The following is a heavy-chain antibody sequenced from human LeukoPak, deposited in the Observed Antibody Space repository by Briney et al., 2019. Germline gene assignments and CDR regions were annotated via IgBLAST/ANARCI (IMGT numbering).Heavy chain of an antibody. CDR2: IWYDGSNK. Sequence: GGSLRLSCAASGFTFSSYGMHWVRQAPGKGLERVAVIWYDGSNKYYADSVKGRFTISRDNSKNTLYLQMNSLRAEDTAVYYCARGSVFWGGFDYWGQGTLVTVSS. V-gene: IGHV3-33*01. J-gene: IGHJ4*02. CDR3: ARGSVFWGGFDY. D-gene: IGHD3-16*01. CDR1: GFTFSSYG.